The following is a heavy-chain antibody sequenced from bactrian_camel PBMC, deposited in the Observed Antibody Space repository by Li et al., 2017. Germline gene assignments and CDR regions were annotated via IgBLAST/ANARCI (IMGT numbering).Heavy chain of an antibody. D-gene: IGHD2*01. J-gene: IGHJ6*01. CDR2: TYGGYGRI. V-gene: IGHV3S44*01. CDR1: GFTFSSRC. CDR3: AVRLNSGCPILAKDFAY. Sequence: VQLVESGGGSVQVGGSLRLSCAASGFTFSSRCMGWFRQAPGQERERDATYGGYGRINYADSAKGRFTITRDKDKNAVYLQMDSLKTSDTGTYYCAVRLNSGCPILAKDFAYWGQGTQVTVS.